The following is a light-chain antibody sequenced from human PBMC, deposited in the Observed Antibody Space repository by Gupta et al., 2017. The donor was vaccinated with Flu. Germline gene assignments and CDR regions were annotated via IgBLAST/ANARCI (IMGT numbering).Light chain of an antibody. J-gene: IGLJ3*02. CDR1: NANFGNNF. V-gene: IGLV1-51*02. CDR2: DND. CDR3: VAWDTSLSAGV. Sequence: TIPCSGGNANFGNNFVACYQHIHGTAPNVLIYDNDRRPSGGAARFSGGTSGASATLGITGVQTGDEAVYYCVAWDTSLSAGVFGGGTKVTVL.